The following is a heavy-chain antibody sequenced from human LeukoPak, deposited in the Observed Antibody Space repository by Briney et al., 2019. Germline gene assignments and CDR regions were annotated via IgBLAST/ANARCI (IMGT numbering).Heavy chain of an antibody. CDR1: GGSVSSGSYY. D-gene: IGHD3-9*01. CDR3: AREFADDSKHYGMDV. CDR2: MYYSGST. Sequence: SETLSLTCTVSGGSVSSGSYYWSWMRQPPGKGLEWIGYMYYSGSTKYNPSLKSRVTISVDTSKNQFSLKLSSVTAADTAVYYCAREFADDSKHYGMDVWGQETTVTVSS. V-gene: IGHV4-61*01. J-gene: IGHJ6*02.